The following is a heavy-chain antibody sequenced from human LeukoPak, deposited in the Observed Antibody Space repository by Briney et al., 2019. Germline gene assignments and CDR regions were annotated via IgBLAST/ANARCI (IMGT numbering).Heavy chain of an antibody. D-gene: IGHD2-2*01. CDR2: IIPIFGTA. CDR1: GGTFSSYA. V-gene: IGHV1-69*13. CDR3: ASQGAAMSGAYYYYYMDV. Sequence: SVKVSCKASGGTFSSYAISWVRQAPGQGLEWMGGIIPIFGTANYAQKFQGRVTITADESTSTAYMELSSLRSEDTAVYYCASQGAAMSGAYYYYYMDVWGKGTTVTISS. J-gene: IGHJ6*03.